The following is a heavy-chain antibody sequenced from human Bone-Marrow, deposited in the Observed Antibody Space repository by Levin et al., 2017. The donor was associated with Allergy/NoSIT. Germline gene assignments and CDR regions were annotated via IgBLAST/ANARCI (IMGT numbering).Heavy chain of an antibody. J-gene: IGHJ5*02. D-gene: IGHD5-18*01. CDR1: GVSIKSGDW. CDR2: IYHSGTT. CDR3: ARVPTPPTAIVSHWFDP. Sequence: PSETLSLTCAVSGVSIKSGDWWSWVRQPPGEGLEWIGEIYHSGTTNYNPSLKSRVTISVDNSKNQFSLKLGSVTAADTAFYYCARVPTPPTAIVSHWFDPWGQGTLVTVSS. V-gene: IGHV4-4*02.